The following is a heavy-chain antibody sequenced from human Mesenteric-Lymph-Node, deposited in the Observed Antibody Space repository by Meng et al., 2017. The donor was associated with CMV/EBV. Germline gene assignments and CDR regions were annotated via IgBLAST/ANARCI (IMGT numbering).Heavy chain of an antibody. CDR2: IYSTGTV. CDR1: GFTVGSHY. CDR3: ARGSDGDYGVTY. J-gene: IGHJ4*02. Sequence: GESLKISCAASGFTVGSHYMHWVRQAPGKGLEWVSIIYSTGTVYYADSVKGRFTISRDNAKNSLYLQMNSLRAEDTAVYYCARGSDGDYGVTYWGQGTLVTVSS. V-gene: IGHV3-69-1*01. D-gene: IGHD4-17*01.